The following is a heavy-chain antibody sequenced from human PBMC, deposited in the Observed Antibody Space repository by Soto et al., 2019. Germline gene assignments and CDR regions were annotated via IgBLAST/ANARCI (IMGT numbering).Heavy chain of an antibody. CDR2: ISARSGKT. Sequence: ASVKVSCKASGYSFTSQGISWVRQAPGQGLEWMGWISARSGKTNYGQKFQGRVTLTTDTSTSTAYMELRSLRSDDTAVYYCARFSEPPLDAFAIWGQGTTVPVSS. CDR3: ARFSEPPLDAFAI. V-gene: IGHV1-18*01. CDR1: GYSFTSQG. J-gene: IGHJ6*02. D-gene: IGHD3-16*01.